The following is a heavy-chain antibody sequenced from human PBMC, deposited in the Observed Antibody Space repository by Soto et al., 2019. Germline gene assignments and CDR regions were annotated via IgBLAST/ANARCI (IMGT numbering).Heavy chain of an antibody. Sequence: QVQLQESGPGLVKPSGTLSLTCAVSGGSISSSNCWSWVRQPPGKGLEWIGEIYHSGSTNFNPSLNSRVTQSVDKSKNQFSLKLNSVTAADTAVYYCARVSGSYYYGMDVWGQGTTVTVSS. CDR2: IYHSGST. J-gene: IGHJ6*02. CDR3: ARVSGSYYYGMDV. V-gene: IGHV4-4*02. CDR1: GGSISSSNC.